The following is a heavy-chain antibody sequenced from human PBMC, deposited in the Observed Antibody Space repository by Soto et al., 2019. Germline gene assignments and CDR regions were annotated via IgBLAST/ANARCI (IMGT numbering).Heavy chain of an antibody. CDR3: AHAGDYDLLTFDH. D-gene: IGHD4-17*01. Sequence: QSTLKESGPTLVRPAQTLTLTCDFSGFSLSTYHMGVAWIRQPPGKALEWLALIYWDDDKRYSPSLKDRLAISKDTFSNQVVLTIANIDPGDSATYFCAHAGDYDLLTFDHWGPGTLVTVSS. CDR1: GFSLSTYHMG. V-gene: IGHV2-5*02. J-gene: IGHJ4*02. CDR2: IYWDDDK.